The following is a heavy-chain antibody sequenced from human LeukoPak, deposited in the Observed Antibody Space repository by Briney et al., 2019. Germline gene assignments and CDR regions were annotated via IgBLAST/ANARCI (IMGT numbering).Heavy chain of an antibody. CDR1: GGSFSAYY. V-gene: IGHV4-34*01. CDR2: INHSGST. Sequence: SETLSLTCAVSGGSFSAYYWNWIRQPPGKGLEWIGEINHSGSTNYNPSLKSRDTISVDTSKNQFSLKMSSVTAADTAVYYCARPKRDSASYYDAFDIWGQGTMVTVSS. J-gene: IGHJ3*02. CDR3: ARPKRDSASYYDAFDI. D-gene: IGHD3-22*01.